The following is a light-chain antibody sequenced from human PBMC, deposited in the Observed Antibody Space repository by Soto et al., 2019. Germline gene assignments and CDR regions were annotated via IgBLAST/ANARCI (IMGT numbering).Light chain of an antibody. V-gene: IGKV1-39*01. CDR2: GAS. J-gene: IGKJ5*01. CDR1: QNIATH. CDR3: QQSHDAPLT. Sequence: DIRLTQSPSSLSASVGDRVTIFCRTSQNIATHLNWYQQRPGRAPNLLIFGASNLQSGVPSRFSGSGSGTDFALTISSLQTEDFATYYCQQSHDAPLTFGQGTRLDIQ.